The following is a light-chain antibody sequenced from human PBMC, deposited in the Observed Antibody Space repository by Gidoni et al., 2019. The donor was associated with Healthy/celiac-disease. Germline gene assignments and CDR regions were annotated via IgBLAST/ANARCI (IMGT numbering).Light chain of an antibody. CDR2: GAS. Sequence: EIVMTPSPATLSVSPGERATLSCRASQSVSSNLAWYQQKPGQARRLLIYGASTRATGIPARFSGSGSGTEFTLTISSLQAEEFAVYYCQQYNNWPRTFGQGTKVEIK. J-gene: IGKJ1*01. CDR1: QSVSSN. V-gene: IGKV3-15*01. CDR3: QQYNNWPRT.